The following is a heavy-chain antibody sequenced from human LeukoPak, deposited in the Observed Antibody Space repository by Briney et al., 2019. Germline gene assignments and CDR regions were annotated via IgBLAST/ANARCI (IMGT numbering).Heavy chain of an antibody. D-gene: IGHD2-8*02. CDR2: IYSGGNT. J-gene: IGHJ4*02. CDR1: GFPVSINS. Sequence: GGSLRLSCTVSGFPVSINSMSWVRQAPGKGLEWVSFIYSGGNTHYSDSVKGRFTISRDNSKNTLYLQMNSLRAEDTAIYYCATYRQVLLPFESWGQGTLVTVSS. V-gene: IGHV3-53*01. CDR3: ATYRQVLLPFES.